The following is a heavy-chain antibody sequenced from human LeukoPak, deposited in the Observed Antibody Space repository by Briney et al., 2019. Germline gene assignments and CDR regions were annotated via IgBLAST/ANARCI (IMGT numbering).Heavy chain of an antibody. V-gene: IGHV3-33*08. Sequence: PGRSLRLSCAASGFTFSSYGMHWVRQAPGKGLEWGAVIWYGGSNKYYADSVKGRFTISRDNAKNTLYLQMNSLRAEDTAVYYCARGFVDSPYFDYWGQGTLVTVSS. CDR1: GFTFSSYG. CDR2: IWYGGSNK. D-gene: IGHD2-21*01. CDR3: ARGFVDSPYFDY. J-gene: IGHJ4*02.